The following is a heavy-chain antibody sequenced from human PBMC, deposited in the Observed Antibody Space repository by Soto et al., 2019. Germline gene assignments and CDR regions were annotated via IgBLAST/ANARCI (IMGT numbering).Heavy chain of an antibody. CDR1: GVSISSYY. Sequence: QVQLQESGSGLVKPSETLSLTCTVSGVSISSYYWSWIRQPPGKGLEWIGYIYYIASTNYNPSLRSRVTISVDPSKNKSSLKLSSVTAADTAVYYCGRHETLHGDSHYWGQGTLVTVSS. CDR3: GRHETLHGDSHY. J-gene: IGHJ4*02. CDR2: IYYIAST. V-gene: IGHV4-59*08. D-gene: IGHD2-21*02.